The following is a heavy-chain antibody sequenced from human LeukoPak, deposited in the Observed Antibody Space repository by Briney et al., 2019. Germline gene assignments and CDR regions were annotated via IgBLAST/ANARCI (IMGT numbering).Heavy chain of an antibody. Sequence: GESLKISCQGSGYRFSSYWIGWVRQMPGKGLGWVGIIYPGDSDTRYSPSFQGQVTISADKSISTAYLQWSSLKASDTAMYYCARHKGVVGAYLFDYWGRGTLVTVSS. J-gene: IGHJ4*02. V-gene: IGHV5-51*01. D-gene: IGHD1-26*01. CDR3: ARHKGVVGAYLFDY. CDR1: GYRFSSYW. CDR2: IYPGDSDT.